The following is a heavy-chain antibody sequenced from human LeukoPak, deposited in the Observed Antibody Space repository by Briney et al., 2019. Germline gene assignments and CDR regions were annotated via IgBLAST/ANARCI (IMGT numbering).Heavy chain of an antibody. J-gene: IGHJ4*02. CDR1: GGSISSYY. CDR3: ARGFDYDSSGYYFDY. CDR2: IYTSGST. D-gene: IGHD3-22*01. Sequence: SETLSLTCTVSGGSISSYYWSWIRQPAGKGLESIGRIYTSGSTNYNPSLKSRVTMSVDTSKNQFSLKLSSVTAADTAVYYRARGFDYDSSGYYFDYWGQGTLVTVSS. V-gene: IGHV4-4*07.